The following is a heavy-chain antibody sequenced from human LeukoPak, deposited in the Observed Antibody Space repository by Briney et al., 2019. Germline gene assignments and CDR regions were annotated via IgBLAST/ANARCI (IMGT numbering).Heavy chain of an antibody. CDR2: ISSSSSYI. J-gene: IGHJ4*02. CDR3: ARGSQWELYFDY. CDR1: GFTFSSYS. D-gene: IGHD1-26*01. Sequence: PGGSLRLSCAASGFTFSSYSMNWVRQAPGKGLELVSSISSSSSYIYYADSVKGRFTISRDNAKNSLYLQMNSLRAEDTAVYYCARGSQWELYFDYWGQGTLVTVSS. V-gene: IGHV3-21*01.